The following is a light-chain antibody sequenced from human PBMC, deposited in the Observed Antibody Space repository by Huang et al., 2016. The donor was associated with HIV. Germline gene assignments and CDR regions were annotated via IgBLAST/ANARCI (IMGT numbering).Light chain of an antibody. J-gene: IGKJ2*01. CDR1: QDISNY. V-gene: IGKV1-33*01. CDR2: DAS. CDR3: QQYDNLPYT. Sequence: DIQMTQSPSSLSASVGDRVTITCQASQDISNYLNWYLQKPGKAPKLLIYDASNLETGVPIRFSGSGSGTDFILTISSLQPEDFATYYCQQYDNLPYTFGQGTKLEIK.